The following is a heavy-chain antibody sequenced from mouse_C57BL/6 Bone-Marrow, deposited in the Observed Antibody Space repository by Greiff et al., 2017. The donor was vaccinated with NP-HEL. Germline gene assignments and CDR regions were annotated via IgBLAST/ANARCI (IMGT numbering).Heavy chain of an antibody. CDR3: ARWGVLRNYFDY. J-gene: IGHJ2*01. Sequence: VKQRPGRGLEWIGRIDPNSGGTKYNEKFKSKATLTVDKPSSTAYMQLSSLTSEDSAVYYCARWGVLRNYFDYWGQGTTLTVSS. V-gene: IGHV1-72*01. CDR2: IDPNSGGT. D-gene: IGHD1-1*01.